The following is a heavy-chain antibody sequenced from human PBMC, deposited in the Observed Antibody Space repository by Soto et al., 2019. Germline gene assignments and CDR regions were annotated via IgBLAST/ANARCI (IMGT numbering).Heavy chain of an antibody. V-gene: IGHV1-69*01. Sequence: QVQLVQSGAEVKKPGSSVRVSCKASGGINWVRQAPGHGLEWMGGFMPLFGTADYAQRFQGRVTITADELTTTSYMELRSLRSEDTAVYYCAKRAYCGGDCFAFDVWGQGTSGTVSS. CDR3: AKRAYCGGDCFAFDV. D-gene: IGHD2-21*02. CDR2: FMPLFGTA. CDR1: GG. J-gene: IGHJ3*01.